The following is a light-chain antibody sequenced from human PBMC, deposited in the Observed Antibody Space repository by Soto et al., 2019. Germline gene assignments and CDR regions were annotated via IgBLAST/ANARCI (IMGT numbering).Light chain of an antibody. V-gene: IGKV3-20*01. CDR2: GAS. J-gene: IGKJ1*01. Sequence: EIVLTQSPATLSLSPGEKATLSCRASETVRTGSLAWYQQKPGQAPRLLIFGASVRATDIPDRFSGSGSGTDFTLNITRLAPEDFAVYHCQQYASSPSTFGQGTKLEIK. CDR3: QQYASSPST. CDR1: ETVRTGS.